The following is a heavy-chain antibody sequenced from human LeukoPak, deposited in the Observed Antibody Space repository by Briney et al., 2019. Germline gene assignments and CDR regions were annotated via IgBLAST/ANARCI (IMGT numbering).Heavy chain of an antibody. Sequence: SETLSLTCIVSGGSINRYYWTWIRQSPGKGLEWIGYIYYSGSTNYNPSLKSRVTISVDTSRNQFSLKLSSVTAADTAVYYCAREVGDSEGVWFDPWGQGTLVTVSS. CDR2: IYYSGST. CDR1: GGSINRYY. CDR3: AREVGDSEGVWFDP. J-gene: IGHJ5*02. D-gene: IGHD3-10*01. V-gene: IGHV4-59*01.